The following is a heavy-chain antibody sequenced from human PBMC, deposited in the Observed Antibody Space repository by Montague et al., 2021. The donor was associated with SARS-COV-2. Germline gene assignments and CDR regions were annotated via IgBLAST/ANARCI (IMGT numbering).Heavy chain of an antibody. CDR2: ISSSGGSI. Sequence: SRRLSWSASGFAFSSYEMNWVHQAPGKGLEWIAYISSSGGSIQYADFMMGRFTISRDNARNSLYLQMNSLRAEDAAVYYCAREVAGCHGDCNDYWGQGTLVTVSS. J-gene: IGHJ4*02. CDR1: GFAFSSYE. V-gene: IGHV3-48*03. CDR3: AREVAGCHGDCNDY. D-gene: IGHD2-21*02.